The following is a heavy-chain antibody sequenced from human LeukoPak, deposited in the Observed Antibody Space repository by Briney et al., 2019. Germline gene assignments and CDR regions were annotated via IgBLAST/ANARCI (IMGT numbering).Heavy chain of an antibody. CDR2: ISAGGT. Sequence: GSLRLSCAASGFTFSNFAMNWVRQAPGKGLEWVSAISAGGTFYADFVKGRFTISRDNSKNTLYLQMNSLRVDDTAVYYCVKGLYTIDYWGQGTLVTVSS. D-gene: IGHD2-2*02. CDR1: GFTFSNFA. CDR3: VKGLYTIDY. J-gene: IGHJ4*02. V-gene: IGHV3-23*01.